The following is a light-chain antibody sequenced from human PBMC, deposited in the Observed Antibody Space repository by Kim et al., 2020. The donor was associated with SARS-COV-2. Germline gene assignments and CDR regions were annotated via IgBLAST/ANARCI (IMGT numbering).Light chain of an antibody. CDR1: SGSIASNY. Sequence: GKTVTISCTGSSGSIASNYVQGYQQRPGSAPTTVIYEDNQRPSGVPDRFSGSIDSSSNSASLTISGLKTEDEADYYCQSYDSSNWVFGGGTKLTVL. V-gene: IGLV6-57*02. J-gene: IGLJ3*02. CDR2: EDN. CDR3: QSYDSSNWV.